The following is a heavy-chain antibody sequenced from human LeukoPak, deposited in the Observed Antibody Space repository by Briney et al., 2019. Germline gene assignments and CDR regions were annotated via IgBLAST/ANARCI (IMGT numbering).Heavy chain of an antibody. CDR2: IDYSGNT. CDR1: GGSISSSGYC. D-gene: IGHD3/OR15-3a*01. J-gene: IGHJ4*02. Sequence: SETLSLTCTVSGGSISSSGYCWGWIRQPPGKGLEWIGSIDYSGNTNYNPSLKSRVTIAVDMSKNQFSLKLSSVTAADTAVYYCARQTGSGLFILPGGQGTLVTVSS. CDR3: ARQTGSGLFILP. V-gene: IGHV4-39*01.